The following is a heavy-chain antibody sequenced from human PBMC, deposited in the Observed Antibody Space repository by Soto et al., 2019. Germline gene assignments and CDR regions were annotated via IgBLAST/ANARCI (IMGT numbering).Heavy chain of an antibody. D-gene: IGHD6-13*01. CDR2: INRSGTT. CDR1: GGSFVGNY. V-gene: IGHV4-34*01. CDR3: ARGVPRGQQPGVDWFDP. Sequence: SETLSLTCAVPGGSFVGNYWSCIRKTPGQGLEWIGEINRSGTTNYNPSLKSRVTISVDTSKNQFSLKLSSVTAADTAVYYCARGVPRGQQPGVDWFDPWGQGTLVTVSS. J-gene: IGHJ5*02.